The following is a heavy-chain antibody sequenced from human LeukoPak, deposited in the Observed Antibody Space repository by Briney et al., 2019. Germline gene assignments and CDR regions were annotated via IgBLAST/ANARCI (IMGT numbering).Heavy chain of an antibody. CDR1: GGSIRCGSHY. V-gene: IGHV4-39*02. CDR3: AKRDDSGGNLVDL. J-gene: IGHJ4*02. Sequence: SETLSLTCTVSGGSIRCGSHYWVWIRQPPGKGLEWIGSIYYSGSTYYNSSLENRVTISIDTSKNHFSLRLRSLSAADTSVYYCAKRDDSGGNLVDLWGQGTLVTVSS. CDR2: IYYSGST. D-gene: IGHD3-22*01.